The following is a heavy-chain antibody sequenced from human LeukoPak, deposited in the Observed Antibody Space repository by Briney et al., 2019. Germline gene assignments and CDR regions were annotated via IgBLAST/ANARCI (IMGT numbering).Heavy chain of an antibody. Sequence: GGSLRLSCAASGFTVSSNYMSWVRQAPGKGLEWVSVIYSGGSTYYADSVKGRFTISRDNSKNTLYLQMNSLRAEDTAVYYCARDAPGYYFDYWGQGTLVTVSS. J-gene: IGHJ4*02. CDR3: ARDAPGYYFDY. CDR1: GFTVSSNY. CDR2: IYSGGST. V-gene: IGHV3-66*01. D-gene: IGHD2-15*01.